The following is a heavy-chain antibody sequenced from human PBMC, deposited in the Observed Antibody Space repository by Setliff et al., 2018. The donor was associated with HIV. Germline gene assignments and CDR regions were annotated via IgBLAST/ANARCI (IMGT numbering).Heavy chain of an antibody. D-gene: IGHD2-15*01. V-gene: IGHV4-34*01. CDR2: INDSGTT. Sequence: KTSETLSLTCAVYDGSLSSYYWSWIRQSTGKGLEWIGEINDSGTTNYNPSLESRVTMLIDMSKNQLSLKLSSVTAADTAVYFCARGPIRYSSGVRWFLGVESWYSGIDYWSQGTRVTVSS. CDR3: ARGPIRYSSGVRWFLGVESWYSGIDY. J-gene: IGHJ4*02. CDR1: DGSLSSYY.